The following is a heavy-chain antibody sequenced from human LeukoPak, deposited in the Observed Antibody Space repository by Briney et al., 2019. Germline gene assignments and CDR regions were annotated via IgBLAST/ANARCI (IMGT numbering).Heavy chain of an antibody. J-gene: IGHJ6*03. CDR3: AREAPAYGSGSYYSYYYYMDV. CDR1: GFTFDDYG. V-gene: IGHV3-20*04. D-gene: IGHD3-10*01. Sequence: GGSLRLSCAASGFTFDDYGMSWVRQAPGKGLEWVSGINWNGGSTGYADSAKGRFTISRDNAKNSLYLQMNSLRAEDTALYYCAREAPAYGSGSYYSYYYYMDVWGKGTTVTVSS. CDR2: INWNGGST.